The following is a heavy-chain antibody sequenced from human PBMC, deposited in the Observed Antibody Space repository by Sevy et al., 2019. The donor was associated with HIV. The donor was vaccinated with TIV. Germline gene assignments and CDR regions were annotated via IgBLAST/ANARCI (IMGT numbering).Heavy chain of an antibody. D-gene: IGHD3-22*01. V-gene: IGHV3-15*01. CDR1: GFTFNNAW. CDR3: ATAPGYYDSAPFDY. J-gene: IGHJ4*02. CDR2: IKSKIDGETT. Sequence: GGSLRLSCAVSGFTFNNAWMNWVRQAPGTGLQWVGLIKSKIDGETTDYDAPVKGRFTISRDDPKNTLFLKMNSLKIEDTAVYYCATAPGYYDSAPFDYWGPGSLVTVSS.